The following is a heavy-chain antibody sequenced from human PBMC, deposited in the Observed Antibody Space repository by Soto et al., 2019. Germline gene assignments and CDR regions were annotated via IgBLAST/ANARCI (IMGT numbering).Heavy chain of an antibody. V-gene: IGHV4-31*03. D-gene: IGHD1-26*01. Sequence: SETLSLTCTVSGGSISSGGYYWSWIRQHPGKGLEWIGYIYYSGSTYYNPSLKSRVTISVDTSKNQFSLKLSSVTAAGTAVYYCARTGSRLIGNWGQGTLVTVSS. J-gene: IGHJ4*02. CDR2: IYYSGST. CDR1: GGSISSGGYY. CDR3: ARTGSRLIGN.